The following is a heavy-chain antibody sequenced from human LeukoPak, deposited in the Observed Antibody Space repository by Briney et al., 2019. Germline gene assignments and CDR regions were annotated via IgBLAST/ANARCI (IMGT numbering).Heavy chain of an antibody. CDR2: IYSGGTT. V-gene: IGHV3-53*04. CDR1: GFTVSTNC. D-gene: IGHD5-18*01. Sequence: GGSLRLSCAASGFTVSTNCMTWVRQAPGKGLEWVSTIYSGGTTYYADSVMGRFTISRHNSRNTLYLQMNSLRAEDTAVCYCARVDTVMAYYFDLWGQGTLVTVSS. CDR3: ARVDTVMAYYFDL. J-gene: IGHJ4*02.